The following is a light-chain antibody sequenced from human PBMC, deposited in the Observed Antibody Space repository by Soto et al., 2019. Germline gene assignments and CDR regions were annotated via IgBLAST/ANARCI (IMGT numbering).Light chain of an antibody. Sequence: EIVLTQSPATLSLSRGERATLSCRASQGVSSYLAWYQQKPGQAPRLLIYDASNRATGIPARFSGSGSGTEFTLTINNLQSEDFAVYYCQQYRNWPRTFGQGTKVDIK. CDR2: DAS. CDR3: QQYRNWPRT. J-gene: IGKJ1*01. CDR1: QGVSSY. V-gene: IGKV3-11*01.